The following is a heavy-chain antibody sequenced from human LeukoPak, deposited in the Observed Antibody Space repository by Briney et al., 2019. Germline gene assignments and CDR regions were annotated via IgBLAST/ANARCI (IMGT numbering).Heavy chain of an antibody. CDR1: GGSISSSSYY. V-gene: IGHV4-39*01. CDR2: IYYSGST. J-gene: IGHJ3*02. Sequence: PSETLSLTCTVSGGSISSSSYYWGWIRQPPGKGLEWIGSIYYSGSTYYNPSLKSRVTISVDTSKNQFSLKLSSVTAADTAVYYCARIRGGVIVVVMGAFDIWGQGTMVTVSS. D-gene: IGHD3-22*01. CDR3: ARIRGGVIVVVMGAFDI.